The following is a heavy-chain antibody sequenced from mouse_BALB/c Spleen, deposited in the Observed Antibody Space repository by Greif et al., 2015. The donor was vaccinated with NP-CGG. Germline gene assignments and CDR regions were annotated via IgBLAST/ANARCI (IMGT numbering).Heavy chain of an antibody. CDR3: ARRSITTVVDWYFDV. Sequence: EVKVVESGGGLVQPGGSRKLSCAASGFTFSSFGMHWVRQAPEKGLEWVAYISSGSRTIYYADTVKGRFTISRDNPKNTLFPQMTSLRSEDTAMYYCARRSITTVVDWYFDVWGAGTTVTVSS. V-gene: IGHV5-17*02. D-gene: IGHD1-1*01. CDR2: ISSGSRTI. J-gene: IGHJ1*01. CDR1: GFTFSSFG.